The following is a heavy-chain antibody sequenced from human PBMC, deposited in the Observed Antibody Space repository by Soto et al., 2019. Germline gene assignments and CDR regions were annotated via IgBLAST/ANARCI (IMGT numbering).Heavy chain of an antibody. CDR2: ISQTGST. CDR3: ARDPNGNAFDI. Sequence: PSETLSLTCAVYGASLSGYDWSWVRQPPGKGLQWIGEISQTGSTNYDPSLKSRVTISMDTSRNQFSLSLRSVTAADTATYYCARDPNGNAFDIWGRGTMVTVSS. V-gene: IGHV4-34*01. J-gene: IGHJ3*02. CDR1: GASLSGYD. D-gene: IGHD1-26*01.